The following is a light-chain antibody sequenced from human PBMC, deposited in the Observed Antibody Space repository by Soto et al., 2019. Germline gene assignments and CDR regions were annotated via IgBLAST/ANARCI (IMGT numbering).Light chain of an antibody. V-gene: IGKV1-39*01. CDR3: QQSYTAPFT. CDR1: RSISNY. CDR2: GAS. J-gene: IGKJ3*01. Sequence: DIQMTQSPSSLSASVGDTVTIACRASRSISNYLNWYQQKPGRAPNLLISGASTLQRGVPSRFSGSGSGTTFTLTITSLQPDDFAIYFCQQSYTAPFTFGPGTEVEIK.